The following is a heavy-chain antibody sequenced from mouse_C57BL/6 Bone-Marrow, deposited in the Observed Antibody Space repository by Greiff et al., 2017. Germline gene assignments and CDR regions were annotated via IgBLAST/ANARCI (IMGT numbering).Heavy chain of an antibody. V-gene: IGHV3-6*01. D-gene: IGHD2-3*01. CDR1: GYSITSGYY. Sequence: EESGPGLVKPSQSLSLTCSVTGYSITSGYYGNWIRQFPGNKLEWMGYISYDGSNNYNPSLKNRISITRDTSKNQFFLKLNSVTTEDTATYYCARENGYYVWFAYWGQGTLVTVSA. J-gene: IGHJ3*01. CDR2: ISYDGSN. CDR3: ARENGYYVWFAY.